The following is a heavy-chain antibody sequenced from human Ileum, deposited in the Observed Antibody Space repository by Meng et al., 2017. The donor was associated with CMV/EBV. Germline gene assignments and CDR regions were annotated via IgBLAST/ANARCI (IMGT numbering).Heavy chain of an antibody. V-gene: IGHV3-7*01. Sequence: GGSLRLSCAGSGFTFSNYWMSWVRQAPGKGLECVANIKEDGTEKYYVDSVKGRFTISRDNAKNSLYLQMNSLRAEDTAVYYCARDGLTYCGGDCYGAYYYYYGMDVWGQGTTVTVSS. J-gene: IGHJ6*02. D-gene: IGHD2-21*01. CDR3: ARDGLTYCGGDCYGAYYYYYGMDV. CDR1: GFTFSNYW. CDR2: IKEDGTEK.